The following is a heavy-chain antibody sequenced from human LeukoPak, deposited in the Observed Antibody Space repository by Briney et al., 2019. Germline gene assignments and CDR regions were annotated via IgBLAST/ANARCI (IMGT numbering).Heavy chain of an antibody. D-gene: IGHD3-10*01. J-gene: IGHJ4*02. CDR1: RLTLSDYY. CDR2: TSRSGTTN. V-gene: IGHV3-11*01. CDR3: ARAGRGIDY. Sequence: GRSLRPSCPASRLTLSDYYMSWIRQAQRKGLEWVSYTSRSGTTNYYADSVKRRFTISRDNAKNSLYLQMNSLRAEDTAVYCCARAGRGIDYWGQGTLVTVSS.